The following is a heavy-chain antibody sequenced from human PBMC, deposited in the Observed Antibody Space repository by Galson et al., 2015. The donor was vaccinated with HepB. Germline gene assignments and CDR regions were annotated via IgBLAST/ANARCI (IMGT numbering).Heavy chain of an antibody. D-gene: IGHD1-7*01. V-gene: IGHV1-18*01. Sequence: SVKVSCKASGYTFTSNGLSWVRQAPGQGLEWMGWISTHSGDTTSAQKFQGRLIMTTDTSTATAYMELRSLTSDDTAVYYCARDRNYICDSWGQRTLVTVSS. CDR1: GYTFTSNG. CDR2: ISTHSGDT. J-gene: IGHJ4*02. CDR3: ARDRNYICDS.